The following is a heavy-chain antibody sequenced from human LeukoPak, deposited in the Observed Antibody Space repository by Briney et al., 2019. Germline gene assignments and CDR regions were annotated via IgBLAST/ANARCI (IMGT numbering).Heavy chain of an antibody. J-gene: IGHJ4*02. Sequence: GESLKISCQGSGYSFPTYWIAWVRQMPGKGLEWMGIIYPGDSDTRYSPSFQGQVTISADKSISTAYLQWSSLKASDTAMYYCARLGALDSSDYSTLDYWGQGTLVTVSS. CDR3: ARLGALDSSDYSTLDY. D-gene: IGHD3-22*01. V-gene: IGHV5-51*01. CDR2: IYPGDSDT. CDR1: GYSFPTYW.